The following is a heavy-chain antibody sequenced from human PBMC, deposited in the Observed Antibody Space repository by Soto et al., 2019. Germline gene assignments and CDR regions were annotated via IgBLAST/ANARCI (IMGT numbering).Heavy chain of an antibody. J-gene: IGHJ5*02. D-gene: IGHD2-15*01. CDR3: ARQSAYCSGGSCYGAYWFDP. V-gene: IGHV4-59*08. CDR1: GGSISSYY. CDR2: IYYSGST. Sequence: SETLYLTCTVSGGSISSYYWHWIRQPPGKGLEWIGYIYYSGSTYYNPSLKSRVTISVDTSKNQFSLKLSSVTAADTAVYYCARQSAYCSGGSCYGAYWFDPWGQGTLVTVSS.